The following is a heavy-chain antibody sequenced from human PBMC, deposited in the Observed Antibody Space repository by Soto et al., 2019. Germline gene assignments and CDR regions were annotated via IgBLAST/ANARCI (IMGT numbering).Heavy chain of an antibody. CDR3: TRISLVGATGGRYFDY. J-gene: IGHJ4*02. D-gene: IGHD1-26*01. Sequence: VQLVESGGGLVQPGGSLRLSCAASGFIFSDHYMDWVRQAPGKGLEWVGRIKNKANSYTTEYAASVKCRFTISRDDSKNSLYLQMTSLKTEDTAVYYCTRISLVGATGGRYFDYWGQGTLLTVSS. CDR2: IKNKANSYTT. CDR1: GFIFSDHY. V-gene: IGHV3-72*01.